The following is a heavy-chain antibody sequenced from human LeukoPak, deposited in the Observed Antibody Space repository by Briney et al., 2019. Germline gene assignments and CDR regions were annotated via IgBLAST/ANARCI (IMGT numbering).Heavy chain of an antibody. CDR2: ISSISSSK. CDR1: GFTFSDYS. D-gene: IGHD3-16*02. J-gene: IGHJ5*02. CDR3: ARIPGDYLWGNYRSNWFDP. Sequence: GGSLRLSCAASGFTFSDYSMNWVRQAPGKGLEGVSYISSISSSKYSADSVKGRFTISRDNAKNLLYLQMNSLRAEDTAIYYCARIPGDYLWGNYRSNWFDPWGHGTLVTVSS. V-gene: IGHV3-48*04.